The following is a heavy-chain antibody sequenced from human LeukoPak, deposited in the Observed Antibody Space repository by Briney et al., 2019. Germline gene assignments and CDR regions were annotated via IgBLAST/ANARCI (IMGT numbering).Heavy chain of an antibody. Sequence: SETLSLTCVVSGESFSAYYWTWIRQPPGKGPEWIGEITDSGGTIYNPSLERRLSISRDTSKNLLSLKLRSVTAADTAVYYCARGPWGGVRVSFVYLDYWGPGALVTVSS. CDR2: ITDSGGT. CDR3: ARGPWGGVRVSFVYLDY. J-gene: IGHJ4*02. D-gene: IGHD3-10*01. CDR1: GESFSAYY. V-gene: IGHV4-34*01.